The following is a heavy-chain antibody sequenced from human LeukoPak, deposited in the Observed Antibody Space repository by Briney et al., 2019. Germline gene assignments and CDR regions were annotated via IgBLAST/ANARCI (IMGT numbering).Heavy chain of an antibody. D-gene: IGHD1-1*01. CDR2: ISGSGGST. CDR3: AKDAIGQYRTYYFDH. Sequence: PGGSLRLSCEVSGFSFSDFAMSWVRQAAGKGLEGVSAISGSGGSTYYAGSVQGRFTISRGNSKNTLYLQMTRLRAEDTAVYYCAKDAIGQYRTYYFDHWGQGTLVPVSS. V-gene: IGHV3-23*01. J-gene: IGHJ4*02. CDR1: GFSFSDFA.